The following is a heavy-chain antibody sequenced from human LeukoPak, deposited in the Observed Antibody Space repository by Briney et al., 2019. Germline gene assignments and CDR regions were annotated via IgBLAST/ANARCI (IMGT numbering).Heavy chain of an antibody. CDR1: GFTFSSSA. Sequence: PGGSLRLSCAASGFTFSSSAMSWVRQVPGKGLEWVSGISASGGSTSYADSVRGRFTISRDNSKNTLYVQMNSLRDEDTAVYYCGKDQRWESPHYLDSWGQGTLVTVSS. CDR2: ISASGGST. D-gene: IGHD1-26*01. J-gene: IGHJ4*02. CDR3: GKDQRWESPHYLDS. V-gene: IGHV3-23*01.